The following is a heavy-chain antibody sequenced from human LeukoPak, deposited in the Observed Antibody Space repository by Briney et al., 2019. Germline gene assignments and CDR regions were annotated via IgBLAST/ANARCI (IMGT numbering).Heavy chain of an antibody. CDR2: IYPGDSDT. J-gene: IGHJ3*02. Sequence: LGESLKISCKGSGYSFTSYWIGWVRQMPGKGLEWMGIIYPGDSDTRYSPSFQGQVTISADKSISTAYLQWSSLKASDTAMYYCARRRLATLRYFDWLRGAFDIWGQGTMVTVSS. CDR3: ARRRLATLRYFDWLRGAFDI. CDR1: GYSFTSYW. D-gene: IGHD3-9*01. V-gene: IGHV5-51*01.